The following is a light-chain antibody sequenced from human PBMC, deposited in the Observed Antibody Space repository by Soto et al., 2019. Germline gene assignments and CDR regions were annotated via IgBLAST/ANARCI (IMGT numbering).Light chain of an antibody. CDR1: SSDVGGYNY. V-gene: IGLV2-14*01. CDR2: EVN. Sequence: QSALTQPPSASGSPGQSVTISCTGTSSDVGGYNYVSWYQQHPDRVPKLLIFEVNNRPSGVSNRFSGSKSGITASLTISGVQAEDEAHYYSCSYTNTRPYVFGTGTKLTVL. CDR3: CSYTNTRPYV. J-gene: IGLJ1*01.